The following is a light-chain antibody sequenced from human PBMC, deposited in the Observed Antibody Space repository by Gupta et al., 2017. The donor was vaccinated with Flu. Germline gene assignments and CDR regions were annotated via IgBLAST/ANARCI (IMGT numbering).Light chain of an antibody. CDR2: GAS. V-gene: IGKV3-20*01. Sequence: EIVLTQSPGTLSLSPGERATLSCGASQSVISNSLAWYQQRPGQAPRLLISGASNRATGIPDRFTGSGSGTDFTLTISRLEPEDSAVYYCQQDDTSPRTFGQGTKVEIK. J-gene: IGKJ1*01. CDR3: QQDDTSPRT. CDR1: QSVISNS.